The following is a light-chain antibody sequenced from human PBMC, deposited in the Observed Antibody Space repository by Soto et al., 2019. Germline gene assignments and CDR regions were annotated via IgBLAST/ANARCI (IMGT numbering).Light chain of an antibody. V-gene: IGKV4-1*01. Sequence: DIVMTQSPDSLAVSLGERAAINCKSSQSVLFSSNSENYLAWYQQKPGQPPKLLIYWASSRESGVPDRFSGSGSXXXFXXXXSSMXXXXXAXYYCLQYYAIPWTFGQGTKVEIK. CDR2: WAS. CDR1: QSVLFSSNSENY. J-gene: IGKJ1*01. CDR3: LQYYAIPWT.